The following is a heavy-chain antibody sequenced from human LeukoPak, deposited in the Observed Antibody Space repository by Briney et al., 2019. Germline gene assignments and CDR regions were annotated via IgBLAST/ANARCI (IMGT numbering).Heavy chain of an antibody. D-gene: IGHD4-11*01. CDR1: GSTFSSYN. CDR2: ISSSSSYI. CDR3: ARGVTTITTLDLFDY. V-gene: IGHV3-21*01. Sequence: GGSLRLSCAASGSTFSSYNMNWVRQAPGKGLEWVSSISSSSSYIYYADSVKGRFTISRDNAKNSLYLQMNSLRAEDTAVYYCARGVTTITTLDLFDYWGQGTLVTVSS. J-gene: IGHJ4*02.